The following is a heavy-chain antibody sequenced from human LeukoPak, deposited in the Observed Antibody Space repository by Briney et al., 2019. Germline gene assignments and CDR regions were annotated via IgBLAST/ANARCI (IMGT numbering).Heavy chain of an antibody. Sequence: PGGSLRLSCAASGFTVSSNYMSWVRQAPGKGLEWVSVIYSGGSTYYADSVKGRFTISRHNSKNTLYLQMNSLRAEDTAVYYCARALFYYDSSGYYFGYWGQGTLSPSPQ. CDR2: IYSGGST. CDR1: GFTVSSNY. D-gene: IGHD3-22*01. V-gene: IGHV3-53*04. CDR3: ARALFYYDSSGYYFGY. J-gene: IGHJ4*02.